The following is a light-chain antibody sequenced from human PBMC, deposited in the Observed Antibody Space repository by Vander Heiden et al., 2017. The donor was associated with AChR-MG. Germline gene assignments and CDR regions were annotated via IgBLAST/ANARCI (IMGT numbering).Light chain of an antibody. CDR2: GNN. CDR3: AAWDDSLNGLV. V-gene: IGLV1-44*01. CDR1: SANVGSNT. J-gene: IGLJ2*01. Sequence: QTVLTPPPSASGTPGQSVTFSSGGSSANVGSNTVYWYQQLPGTAPKLLIYGNNQRPSGVPDRFSGSKSGTSASLAISGLQSEDEADYYCAAWDDSLNGLVFGGGTKLTVL.